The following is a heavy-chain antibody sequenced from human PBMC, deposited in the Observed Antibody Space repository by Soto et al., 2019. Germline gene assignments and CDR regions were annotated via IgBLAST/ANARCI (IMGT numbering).Heavy chain of an antibody. CDR3: ARLMVDP. D-gene: IGHD2-15*01. Sequence: QVQLVESGGGVVQPGRSLRLSCAASGFTFSSYGMHWVRQAPGKGLEWVAVIWYDGSNKYYADSVKGRFTISRDNSKNTLYMQMNSLRAEDTAVYYDARLMVDPWGQGTLVTVSS. CDR1: GFTFSSYG. V-gene: IGHV3-33*01. J-gene: IGHJ5*02. CDR2: IWYDGSNK.